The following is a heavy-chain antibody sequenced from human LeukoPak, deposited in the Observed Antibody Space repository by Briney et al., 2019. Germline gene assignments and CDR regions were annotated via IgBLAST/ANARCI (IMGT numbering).Heavy chain of an antibody. CDR3: ARHEHGGFDY. CDR2: IYYSGST. D-gene: IGHD1/OR15-1a*01. J-gene: IGHJ4*02. V-gene: IGHV4-59*08. CDR1: GGSISTYY. Sequence: PSVTLSLTCTVSGGSISTYYWSWIRQPPGKGLEWIGYIYYSGSTNYNPSLKSRVTISVDTSKNQFSLKLTSVTAADTAVYYCARHEHGGFDYWGQGTLVTVSS.